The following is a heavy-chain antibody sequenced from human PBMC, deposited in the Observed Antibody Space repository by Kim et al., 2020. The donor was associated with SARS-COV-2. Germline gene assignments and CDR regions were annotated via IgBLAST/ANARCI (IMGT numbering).Heavy chain of an antibody. V-gene: IGHV4-61*01. CDR2: IYYSGST. CDR3: ARSGVEVIMFYYYYGMDV. D-gene: IGHD3-3*01. Sequence: SETLSLTCTVSGGSVSSGSYYWSWIRQPPGKGLEWIGYIYYSGSTNYNPSLKSRVTISVDTSKNQFSLKLSSVTAADTAVYYCARSGVEVIMFYYYYGMDVWGQGTTVTVSS. CDR1: GGSVSSGSYY. J-gene: IGHJ6*02.